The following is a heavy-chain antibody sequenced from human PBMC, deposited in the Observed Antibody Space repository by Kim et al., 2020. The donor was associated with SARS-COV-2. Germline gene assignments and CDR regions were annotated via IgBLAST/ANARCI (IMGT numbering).Heavy chain of an antibody. CDR2: ISGDGTNT. D-gene: IGHD2-21*01. Sequence: GGSLRLSCAGSGFSFDDYGMHWVRQPPGKGLEWVSSISGDGTNTYYADSVKGRFTISRDNTKNFLYMEMNSLRSEDTAFYYCTKDYSFDVWGQGTMVT. CDR3: TKDYSFDV. V-gene: IGHV3-43*02. J-gene: IGHJ3*01. CDR1: GFSFDDYG.